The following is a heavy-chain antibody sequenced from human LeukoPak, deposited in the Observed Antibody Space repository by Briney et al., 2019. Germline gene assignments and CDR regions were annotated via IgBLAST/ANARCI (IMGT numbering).Heavy chain of an antibody. J-gene: IGHJ4*02. Sequence: ASVKVSCKVSGSRLTEFSMHWVRQAPGKGLEWMGGFSPDHGETLYAQRFQGRVAVTEDRSTDTAYMELSGLTSEDTAVYYCAGGAEAETSPLDFWGQGTLVIVS. CDR3: AGGAEAETSPLDF. D-gene: IGHD6-13*01. V-gene: IGHV1-24*01. CDR2: FSPDHGET. CDR1: GSRLTEFS.